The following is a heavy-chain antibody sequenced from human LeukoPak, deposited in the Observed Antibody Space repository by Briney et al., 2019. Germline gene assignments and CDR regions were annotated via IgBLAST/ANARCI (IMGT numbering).Heavy chain of an antibody. CDR2: MKQDGSEK. CDR1: GFTFSSYW. Sequence: GGSLRLPCAASGFTFSSYWMSWVRQAPGKGLEWVANMKQDGSEKYYVDSVKGRFAISRDNAKNSLYLQMNSLRAEDTAMYYCARSLAAGFDIWGQGTMVTVSS. D-gene: IGHD6-25*01. V-gene: IGHV3-7*04. CDR3: ARSLAAGFDI. J-gene: IGHJ3*02.